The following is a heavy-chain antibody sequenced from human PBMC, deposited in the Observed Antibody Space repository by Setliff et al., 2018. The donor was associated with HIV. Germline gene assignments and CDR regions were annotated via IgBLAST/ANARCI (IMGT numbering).Heavy chain of an antibody. Sequence: GGSLRLSCAATGFTFSSYVLHWVRQAPGKGLEWVAVMSTGGGIKICADSVKGRFTISRDNARNTLYLEMNSLRVEDTAVYYCVRVAGFSSSWFGYWGQGTLVTVSS. D-gene: IGHD6-13*01. J-gene: IGHJ4*02. CDR1: GFTFSSYV. CDR3: VRVAGFSSSWFGY. CDR2: MSTGGGIK. V-gene: IGHV3-30-3*01.